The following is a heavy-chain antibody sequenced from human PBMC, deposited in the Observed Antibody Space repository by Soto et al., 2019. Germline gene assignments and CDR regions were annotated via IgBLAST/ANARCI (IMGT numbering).Heavy chain of an antibody. D-gene: IGHD1-26*01. J-gene: IGHJ4*02. V-gene: IGHV3-21*01. CDR1: GFIFRRYS. CDR2: IGTSGSYI. Sequence: GGSLTLSCAVSGFIFRRYSMNWVRQAPGKGLEWVSSIGTSGSYIYDTDSVKGRFTISRDNTKDSLYLQMNSLRAEDTAIYYCAKGSAFIGLDYWGQET. CDR3: AKGSAFIGLDY.